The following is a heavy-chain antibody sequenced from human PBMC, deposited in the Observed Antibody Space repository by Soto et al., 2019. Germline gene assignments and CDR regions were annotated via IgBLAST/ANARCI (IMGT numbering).Heavy chain of an antibody. Sequence: QITLKESGPTLVKPTQTLTLTCTFSGFSLSTSGVGVGWIRQPPGKALEWLALIYWDDDKRYSPSLKSRLTITKDTSKDQVVLTMTNMDPVDTATYYCAHLSLLLWFGELRGGTFDYWGQGTLVTVSS. V-gene: IGHV2-5*02. J-gene: IGHJ4*02. CDR2: IYWDDDK. CDR1: GFSLSTSGVG. D-gene: IGHD3-10*01. CDR3: AHLSLLLWFGELRGGTFDY.